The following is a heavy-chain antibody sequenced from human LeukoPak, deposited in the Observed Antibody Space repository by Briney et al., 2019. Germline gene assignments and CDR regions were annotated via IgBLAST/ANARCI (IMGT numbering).Heavy chain of an antibody. D-gene: IGHD6-19*01. CDR1: GASISNDF. V-gene: IGHV4-59*03. J-gene: IGHJ6*02. CDR2: IHYSGTT. CDR3: VYTRGWTTFYYYGMDV. Sequence: MASETLSLTCTVSGASISNDFWSWIRQPPGKGLEWIGYIHYSGTTNYNPSLESRVTMFSDTSKNQFSQKLRSVPAADTAVYYCVYTRGWTTFYYYGMDVWGQGTTVTVSS.